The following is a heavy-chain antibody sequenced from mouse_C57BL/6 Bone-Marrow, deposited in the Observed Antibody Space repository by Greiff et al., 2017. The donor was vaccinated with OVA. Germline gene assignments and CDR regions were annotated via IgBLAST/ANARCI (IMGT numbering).Heavy chain of an antibody. CDR3: ARANWEGAWFAY. J-gene: IGHJ3*01. CDR1: GYTFTSYW. Sequence: QVQLQQPGAELVKPGASVKLSCKASGYTFTSYWMQWVKQRPGQGLEWIGEIDPSDSYTNYNQKFKGKATLTVDTSSSTVYMQLSSLTSEDSAVYYCARANWEGAWFAYWGQGTLVTVSA. D-gene: IGHD4-1*01. V-gene: IGHV1-50*01. CDR2: IDPSDSYT.